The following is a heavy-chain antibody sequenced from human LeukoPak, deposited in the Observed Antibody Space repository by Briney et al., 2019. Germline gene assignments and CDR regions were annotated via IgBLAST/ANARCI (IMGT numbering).Heavy chain of an antibody. CDR1: GFSFGDYG. J-gene: IGHJ4*02. D-gene: IGHD3-16*01. V-gene: IGHV3-49*04. Sequence: GGSVRLSCTASGFSFGDYGMSWVRQAPGKGLEWIGFIRSKAYGGTSEYAASVKGRFTISRDDSKSIAYLQMNSLKTEDTAVYYCTSTRYASRGEFDYRGPGNLGTVSS. CDR2: IRSKAYGGTS. CDR3: TSTRYASRGEFDY.